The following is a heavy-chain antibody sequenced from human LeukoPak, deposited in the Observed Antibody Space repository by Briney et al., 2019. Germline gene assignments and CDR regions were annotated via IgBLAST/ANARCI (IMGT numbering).Heavy chain of an antibody. D-gene: IGHD6-13*01. V-gene: IGHV4-59*01. CDR2: IYYSGST. J-gene: IGHJ4*02. Sequence: SETLSLTCTVSGGSISSYYWSWIRQPPGKGLEWIGYIYYSGSTNYNPSLKSRVTISVDTSKNQFSLKLSSVTAADTAVYYCARLTPYSSSWYFDYWGQGTLVPVSS. CDR1: GGSISSYY. CDR3: ARLTPYSSSWYFDY.